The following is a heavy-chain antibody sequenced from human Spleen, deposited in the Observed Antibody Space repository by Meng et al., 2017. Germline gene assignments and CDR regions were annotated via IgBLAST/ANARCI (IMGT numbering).Heavy chain of an antibody. Sequence: GGSLRLSCAASGFTFSSYAMSWVRQAPGKGLEWVSVIYSGGNTYYADSVKGRFTISRDNAKNSLYLQINNLRADDTAVYYCATKLAPGYGMGVWGQGTTVTVSS. CDR3: ATKLAPGYGMGV. J-gene: IGHJ6*02. V-gene: IGHV3-23*03. D-gene: IGHD1-7*01. CDR1: GFTFSSYA. CDR2: IYSGGNT.